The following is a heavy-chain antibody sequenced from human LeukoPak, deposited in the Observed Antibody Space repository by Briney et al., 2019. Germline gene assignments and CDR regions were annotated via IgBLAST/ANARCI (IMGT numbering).Heavy chain of an antibody. CDR2: IYYSGST. D-gene: IGHD1-26*01. J-gene: IGHJ4*02. CDR1: GGSISSSSYY. V-gene: IGHV4-39*01. CDR3: ARRSGSYYATHFDY. Sequence: PSETLSLTCTVSGGSISSSSYYWGWIRQPPGKGLEWIGSIYYSGSTYYNPSLKSRVTISVDTSKNQFSLKLSSVTAADTVVYYCARRSGSYYATHFDYWGQGTLVTVSS.